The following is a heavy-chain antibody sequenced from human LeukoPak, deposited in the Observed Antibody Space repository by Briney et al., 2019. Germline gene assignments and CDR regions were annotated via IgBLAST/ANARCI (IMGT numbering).Heavy chain of an antibody. D-gene: IGHD4-17*01. CDR3: GDLGDYRVG. CDR1: GFTFRNAW. CDR2: IKSKTDGGTT. Sequence: GGSLRLSCAASGFTFRNAWMSWVRQVPGKGLEWDGRIKSKTDGGTTEYAAPGKGRFTISRDDSKSTLYLQMNSLKLEDTAVYFCGDLGDYRVGWGQGTLVTVSS. V-gene: IGHV3-15*01. J-gene: IGHJ4*02.